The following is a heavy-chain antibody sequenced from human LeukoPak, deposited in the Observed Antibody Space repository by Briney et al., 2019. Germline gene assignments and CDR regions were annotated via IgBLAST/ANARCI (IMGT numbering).Heavy chain of an antibody. CDR2: ISGSGGGT. CDR1: GFTFSSYG. V-gene: IGHV3-23*01. CDR3: ARDYYDSSGYYY. Sequence: PGGSLRLSCAASGFTFSSYGMSWVRQPPGRGLEWVSAISGSGGGTYYADSVKGRFTISRDNSKNTLYLEMNSLRAEDTAVYYCARDYYDSSGYYYWGQGTLVTVSS. J-gene: IGHJ4*02. D-gene: IGHD3-22*01.